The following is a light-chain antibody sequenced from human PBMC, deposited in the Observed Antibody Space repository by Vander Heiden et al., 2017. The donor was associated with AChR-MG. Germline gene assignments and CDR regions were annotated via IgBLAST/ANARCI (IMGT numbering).Light chain of an antibody. J-gene: IGLJ2*01. V-gene: IGLV6-57*03. CDR3: QSSDNSIHVI. Sequence: NFLLTPPHSVSGSPGKTVTISCTRSSGSIAGDYVQWYHQRPGSAPTLVLYEDKQRPSGVPDRFSGSIDTASNSASLTISGLKTDDEGDYYCQSSDNSIHVIFGGGTKLTVL. CDR2: EDK. CDR1: SGSIAGDY.